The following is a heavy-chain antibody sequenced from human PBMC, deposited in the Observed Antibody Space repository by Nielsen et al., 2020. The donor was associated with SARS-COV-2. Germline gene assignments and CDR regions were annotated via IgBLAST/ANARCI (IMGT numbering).Heavy chain of an antibody. CDR2: INHSGST. CDR3: AVEKEQQLVDY. CDR1: GGSFSGYY. V-gene: IGHV4-34*01. J-gene: IGHJ4*02. D-gene: IGHD6-13*01. Sequence: GSLRLSCAVYGGSFSGYYWSWIRQPPGKGLEWIGEINHSGSTNYNPSLKSRVTISVDTSKNQFSLKLSSVTAADTAVYYCAVEKEQQLVDYWGQGTLVTVSS.